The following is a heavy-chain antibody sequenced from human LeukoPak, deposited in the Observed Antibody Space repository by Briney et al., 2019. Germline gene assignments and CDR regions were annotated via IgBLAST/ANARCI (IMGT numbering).Heavy chain of an antibody. V-gene: IGHV3-53*01. CDR3: ARGIHGAQPGFDI. CDR2: IYSGGTT. D-gene: IGHD4-17*01. J-gene: IGHJ3*02. CDR1: GFTFSDYY. Sequence: GGSLRLSCAASGFTFSDYYISWVRQAPGKGLEWVSLIYSGGTTYYADSVKGRFTVSRDNSKNTLYLQMNSLRAEDTAVYFCARGIHGAQPGFDIWGQGTMVTVSS.